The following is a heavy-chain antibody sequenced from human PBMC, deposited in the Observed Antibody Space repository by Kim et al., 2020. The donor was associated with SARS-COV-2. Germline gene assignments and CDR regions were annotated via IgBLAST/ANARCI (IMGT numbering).Heavy chain of an antibody. D-gene: IGHD4-17*01. V-gene: IGHV4-34*01. J-gene: IGHJ4*02. CDR3: ARGLTTVYLE. CDR2: RT. Sequence: RTNSTTSLKGRVTISVDTSKNQFSLKLSSVTAADTAVYYCARGLTTVYLEWGQGTLVTVSS.